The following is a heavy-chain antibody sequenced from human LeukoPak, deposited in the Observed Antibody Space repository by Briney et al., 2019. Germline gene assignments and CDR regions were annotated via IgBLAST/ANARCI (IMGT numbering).Heavy chain of an antibody. Sequence: GGSLGLSCAASGFTFSSYSMNWVRQAPGKGLEWVSYISSSSSTIYYADSVKGRFTISRDNAKNSLYLQMNSLRAEDTAVYYCARYYDFWSGYWSTDYYYYMDVWGKGTTVTVSS. CDR2: ISSSSSTI. CDR3: ARYYDFWSGYWSTDYYYYMDV. D-gene: IGHD3-3*01. CDR1: GFTFSSYS. J-gene: IGHJ6*03. V-gene: IGHV3-48*01.